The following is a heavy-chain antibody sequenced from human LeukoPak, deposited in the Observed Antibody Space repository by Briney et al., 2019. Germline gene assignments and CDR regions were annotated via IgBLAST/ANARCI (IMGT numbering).Heavy chain of an antibody. CDR3: AGEEVRCSSTSCSNWFDP. Sequence: SETLSLTCTVSGGSISSYYWSWIRQPPGKGLEWIGYIYYSGSTNYNPSLKSRVTISVDTSKNQFSLKLSSVTAADTAVYYCAGEEVRCSSTSCSNWFDPWGQGTLVTVSS. V-gene: IGHV4-59*12. CDR1: GGSISSYY. J-gene: IGHJ5*02. CDR2: IYYSGST. D-gene: IGHD2-2*01.